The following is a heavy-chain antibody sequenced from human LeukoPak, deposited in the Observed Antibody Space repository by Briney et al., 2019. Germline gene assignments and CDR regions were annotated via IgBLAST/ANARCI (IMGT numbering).Heavy chain of an antibody. J-gene: IGHJ4*02. V-gene: IGHV4-39*07. CDR3: AREARGSNGYYYNF. Sequence: SETLSLTCTVSGGSISGSSYYWGWIRQPPGKGLEWIGSIYYSGSTYYNPSLKSRATISADTSKNQFSLKLTSVTAADTAVYYCAREARGSNGYYYNFWGQGTLVTVSS. CDR2: IYYSGST. CDR1: GGSISGSSYY. D-gene: IGHD3-22*01.